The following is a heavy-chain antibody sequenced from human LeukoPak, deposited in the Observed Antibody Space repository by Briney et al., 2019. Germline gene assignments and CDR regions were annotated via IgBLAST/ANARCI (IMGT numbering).Heavy chain of an antibody. CDR2: INPNSGAT. D-gene: IGHD6-13*01. V-gene: IGHV1-2*02. Sequence: GSVKVSCKASEYTFTGYYMHWVRQAPGQGLEWMGWINPNSGATNYARKFQGRVTMTRDTSISTAYMELSSLRSDDTAVYYCAREIAAGGWRGFDYWGQGTLVTVSS. CDR1: EYTFTGYY. J-gene: IGHJ4*02. CDR3: AREIAAGGWRGFDY.